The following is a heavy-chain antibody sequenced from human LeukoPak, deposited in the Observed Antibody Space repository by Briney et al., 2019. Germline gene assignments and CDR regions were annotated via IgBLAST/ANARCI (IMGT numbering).Heavy chain of an antibody. J-gene: IGHJ4*02. CDR3: AKPPCGRDVDNYFDY. D-gene: IGHD5-24*01. CDR1: GFTFSSYW. CDR2: IKQDGSEE. V-gene: IGHV3-7*05. Sequence: GGSLRLSCAASGFTFSSYWMSWVRQAPGRGLEWVANIKQDGSEEVYVGSVKGRFTISSDNSKNTLYLQMNSLRVEDRAVYYCAKPPCGRDVDNYFDYWGQGTPVTVSS.